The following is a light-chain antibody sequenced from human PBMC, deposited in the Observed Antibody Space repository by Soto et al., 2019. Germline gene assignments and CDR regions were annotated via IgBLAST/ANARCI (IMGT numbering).Light chain of an antibody. CDR3: QQRSDWPPIFT. CDR1: QSVSSH. CDR2: DAS. J-gene: IGKJ3*01. V-gene: IGKV3-11*01. Sequence: EIVLTQSPATLSLSPGERATLSCRASQSVSSHLAWYQQKPGQAPRLLIYDASNRATAIPARFSGSGSGTDFTLTISSLEPEDFAVYYCQQRSDWPPIFTFGPGTKVDIK.